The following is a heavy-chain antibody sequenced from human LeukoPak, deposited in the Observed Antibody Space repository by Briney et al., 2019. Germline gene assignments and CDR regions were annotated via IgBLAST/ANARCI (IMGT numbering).Heavy chain of an antibody. V-gene: IGHV3-53*01. Sequence: GGSLRLSCAASGFTVSSNYMSWVRQAPGKGLEWVSVIYSGGSTYYADSVKGRFTISRDNSKNTLYLQMNSLRAEDTAVYYCARDLEGESHPHYYYGMDVWGQGTTVTVSS. J-gene: IGHJ6*02. CDR1: GFTVSSNY. CDR3: ARDLEGESHPHYYYGMDV. CDR2: IYSGGST. D-gene: IGHD3-16*01.